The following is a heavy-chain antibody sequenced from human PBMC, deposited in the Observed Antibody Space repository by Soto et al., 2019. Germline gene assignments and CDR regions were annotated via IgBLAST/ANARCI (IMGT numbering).Heavy chain of an antibody. CDR2: IWYDGSNK. CDR1: GFTFNNYG. CDR3: ARDRSSSLDY. Sequence: GGSLRLSCAASGFTFNNYGMHWVRQAPGKGLEWVTVIWYDGSNKYYADSVKGRFTISRDNSKNTLYLQMNSLRAEDTAVYYCARDRSSSLDYWGQGTLVTVSS. D-gene: IGHD6-6*01. J-gene: IGHJ4*02. V-gene: IGHV3-33*01.